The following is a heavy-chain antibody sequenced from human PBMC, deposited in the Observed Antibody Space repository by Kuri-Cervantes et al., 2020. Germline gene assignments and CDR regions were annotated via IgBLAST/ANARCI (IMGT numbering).Heavy chain of an antibody. CDR1: GGSFSGYY. D-gene: IGHD3-10*01. Sequence: GSLRLSCAVYGGSFSGYYWSWIRQPPGKGLGWIGEINHSGSTNYNPSLKSRVTISVDTSKNQFSLKLSSVTAADTAVYYCARDLSSYGSGSYYNPWFDPWGQGTLVTVSS. V-gene: IGHV4-34*01. J-gene: IGHJ5*02. CDR2: INHSGST. CDR3: ARDLSSYGSGSYYNPWFDP.